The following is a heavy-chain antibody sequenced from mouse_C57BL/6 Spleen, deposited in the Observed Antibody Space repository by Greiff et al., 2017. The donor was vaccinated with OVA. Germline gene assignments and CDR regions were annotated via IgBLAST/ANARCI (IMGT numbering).Heavy chain of an antibody. CDR2: IWCGGST. J-gene: IGHJ1*03. CDR1: GFSFTSYG. V-gene: IGHV2-4*01. Sequence: QVQLKESGPGLVQPSQSLSITCTASGFSFTSYGVHWVRQPPGKGLEWLGVIWCGGSTDYNAAFISRLSISKDNSKSQVFFKMNSLQANDTAIYDCAKYYGSSLYWYFDVWGTGTTVTVSS. D-gene: IGHD1-1*01. CDR3: AKYYGSSLYWYFDV.